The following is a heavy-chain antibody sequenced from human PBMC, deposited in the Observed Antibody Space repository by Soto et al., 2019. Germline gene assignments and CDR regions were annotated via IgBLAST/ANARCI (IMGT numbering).Heavy chain of an antibody. Sequence: DSVKVSCKGCGYPFTSYAMHWVRQVTGQGLEWIGWSNPNSGGTNYAQKFHGWVTMXRDTPISTAYMERSRRRTDDRPVYYCARDISDILSVYSSYHDYWQAFWGQG. CDR1: GYPFTSYA. J-gene: IGHJ4*01. CDR2: SNPNSGGT. V-gene: IGHV1-2*04. CDR3: ARDISDILSVYSSYHDYWQAF. D-gene: IGHD3-9*01.